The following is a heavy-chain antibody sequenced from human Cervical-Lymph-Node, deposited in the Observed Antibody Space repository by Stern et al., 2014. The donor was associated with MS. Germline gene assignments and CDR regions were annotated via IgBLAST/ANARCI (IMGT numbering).Heavy chain of an antibody. CDR3: ATDRDDFRRGYSTPTKGYGLDV. D-gene: IGHD3-3*01. V-gene: IGHV1-24*01. CDR2: FDPEDGET. Sequence: QVQLVESGAEVKKPGASVKVSCKVSGYTLTELSMHWVRQAPGKGLEWMGGFDPEDGETIYAKKFHGRVTMTEDTSTDTAYMELSSLRSEDTAVYYCATDRDDFRRGYSTPTKGYGLDVWGQGTTVTVTS. J-gene: IGHJ6*02. CDR1: GYTLTELS.